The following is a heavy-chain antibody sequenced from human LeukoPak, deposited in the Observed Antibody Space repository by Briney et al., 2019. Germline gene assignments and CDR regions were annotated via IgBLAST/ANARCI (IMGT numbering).Heavy chain of an antibody. V-gene: IGHV3-74*01. D-gene: IGHD1-26*01. CDR3: ARAQVGAPTDL. CDR1: GFHFSSYA. Sequence: PGGSLRLSCAASGFHFSSYAMYWVRQAPGKGLVWVARIHGDGDNISYADSVRGRFTISRDNAKDTLYLHMNSLRPEDTAVYYCARAQVGAPTDLWGQGTLVTVSS. CDR2: IHGDGDNI. J-gene: IGHJ5*02.